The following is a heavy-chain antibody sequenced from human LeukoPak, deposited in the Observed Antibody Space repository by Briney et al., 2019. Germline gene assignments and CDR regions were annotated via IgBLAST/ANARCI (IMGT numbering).Heavy chain of an antibody. V-gene: IGHV1-2*02. Sequence: GASVKVSCKASGYTFTGHYLHWVRQAPGQGLEWMGWINIGSGDTNYAQKFQGRVTMTRDTSITTAYLEVTRLTSDDTAVYYCAKDRSTYYDSCLDYWDQGTLVTVSS. CDR1: GYTFTGHY. CDR3: AKDRSTYYDSCLDY. D-gene: IGHD3-22*01. CDR2: INIGSGDT. J-gene: IGHJ4*02.